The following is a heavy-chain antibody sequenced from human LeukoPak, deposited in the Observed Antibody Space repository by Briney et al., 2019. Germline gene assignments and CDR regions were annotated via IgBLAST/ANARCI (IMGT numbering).Heavy chain of an antibody. Sequence: SQTLSLTCTVSGGSISSGGYYWSWIRQHPGKGLEWIGYIYYSGSTYYNPSLKSRVTISVDTSKNQFSLKLSSVTAADTAVHYCARVGVDSGSYYLDYWGQGTLVTVSS. CDR1: GGSISSGGYY. CDR2: IYYSGST. V-gene: IGHV4-30-4*08. CDR3: ARVGVDSGSYYLDY. J-gene: IGHJ4*02. D-gene: IGHD1-26*01.